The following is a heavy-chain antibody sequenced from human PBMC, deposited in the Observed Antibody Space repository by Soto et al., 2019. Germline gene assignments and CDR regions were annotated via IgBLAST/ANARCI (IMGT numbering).Heavy chain of an antibody. D-gene: IGHD3-3*01. CDR2: MNHSGST. Sequence: QVQLQQWGAGLLKPSETLSLTCAVYGGSFSGYYWSWIRQPPGKGLEWIGEMNHSGSTNYNPSLKSRVTISVDTSKNQFTLKLSSVTAADTAVYYCARGGRVTIFGVVIPNWFDPWGQGTLVTVSS. J-gene: IGHJ5*02. CDR3: ARGGRVTIFGVVIPNWFDP. V-gene: IGHV4-34*01. CDR1: GGSFSGYY.